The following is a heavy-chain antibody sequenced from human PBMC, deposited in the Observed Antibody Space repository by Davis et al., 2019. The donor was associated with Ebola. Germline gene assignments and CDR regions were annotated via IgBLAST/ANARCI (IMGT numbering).Heavy chain of an antibody. V-gene: IGHV4-39*07. D-gene: IGHD4-17*01. CDR3: ARTDYGDIDAFDI. CDR1: GGSISSSSYY. Sequence: MPSETLSLTCTVSGGSISSSSYYWGWIRQPPGKGLEWIGSIYYSGSTYYNPSLKSRVTISVDTSKNQFSLKLSSVTAADTAVYYCARTDYGDIDAFDIWDQGTMVTVSS. CDR2: IYYSGST. J-gene: IGHJ3*02.